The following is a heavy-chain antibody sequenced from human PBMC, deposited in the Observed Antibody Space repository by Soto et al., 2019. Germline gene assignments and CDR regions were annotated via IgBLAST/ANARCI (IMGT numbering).Heavy chain of an antibody. CDR1: GGSISSYY. Sequence: SETLSLTCTVSGGSISSYYWSWIRQPPGKGLEWIGYIYYSGSTIYNPSLRSRVTISFDTSKNQFSLRLTSVTASDTAVYYCARPDSSSWAAPFGSWGQGTLVTVSS. CDR2: IYYSGST. D-gene: IGHD6-13*01. CDR3: ARPDSSSWAAPFGS. J-gene: IGHJ4*02. V-gene: IGHV4-59*08.